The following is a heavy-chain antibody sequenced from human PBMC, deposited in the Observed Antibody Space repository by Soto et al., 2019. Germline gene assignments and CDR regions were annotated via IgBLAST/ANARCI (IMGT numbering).Heavy chain of an antibody. V-gene: IGHV1-18*01. Sequence: ASVKVSCKASGYSFTNYGIRWVRQDPGPGLEWMGWINVYNGNTKYAQKVQGRVTMTTDTSTSTAYMELRSLRSDDTAVYYCARGVGSGSLPALLGYGMDVWGQGTTVTVSS. CDR3: ARGVGSGSLPALLGYGMDV. CDR2: INVYNGNT. D-gene: IGHD3-10*01. CDR1: GYSFTNYG. J-gene: IGHJ6*02.